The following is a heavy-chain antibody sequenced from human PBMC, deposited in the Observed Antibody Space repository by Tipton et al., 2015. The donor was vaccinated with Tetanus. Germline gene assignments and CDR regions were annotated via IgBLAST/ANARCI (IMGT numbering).Heavy chain of an antibody. V-gene: IGHV1-18*04. CDR3: AISGEVVAATRVLTQYYFDY. Sequence: QLVQSGAEVKKPGASVKVSCKASGYTFTSYGISCVRQAPGQGLERMGWISAYNGNTNYAQKLQGRVTMTTDTSTGTAYMELRSLRSDDTAGYYCAISGEVVAATRVLTQYYFDYWGQGTLVTVSS. D-gene: IGHD2-15*01. CDR1: GYTFTSYG. CDR2: ISAYNGNT. J-gene: IGHJ4*02.